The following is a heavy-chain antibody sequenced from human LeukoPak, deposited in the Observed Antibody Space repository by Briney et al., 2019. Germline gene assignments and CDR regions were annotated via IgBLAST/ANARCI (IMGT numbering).Heavy chain of an antibody. CDR3: ARAAAGTLGFDY. D-gene: IGHD6-13*01. V-gene: IGHV4-59*01. J-gene: IGHJ4*02. CDR1: GGSISSYY. CDR2: IYYSGST. Sequence: PSETLSLTCTVSGGSISSYYWSWIRQPPGKGLEWIGYIYYSGSTNYNPSLKSRVTISVDTSKNQFTLKLSSVTAADTAVYYCARAAAGTLGFDYWGQGTLVTVSS.